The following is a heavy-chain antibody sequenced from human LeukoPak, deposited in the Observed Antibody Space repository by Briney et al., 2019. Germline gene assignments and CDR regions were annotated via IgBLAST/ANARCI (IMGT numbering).Heavy chain of an antibody. V-gene: IGHV3-21*05. D-gene: IGHD2-15*01. J-gene: IGHJ5*02. CDR1: GFTFSSYE. CDR3: ARGADGVSSNSRGWFDP. Sequence: GGSLRLSCAASGFTFSSYEMNWVRQAPGKGLEWVSYISTSSSYIYYADSVRGRFTISRDNAKNSLYLQMNSLRAEDTAVYSCARGADGVSSNSRGWFDPWGQGTLVTVSS. CDR2: ISTSSSYI.